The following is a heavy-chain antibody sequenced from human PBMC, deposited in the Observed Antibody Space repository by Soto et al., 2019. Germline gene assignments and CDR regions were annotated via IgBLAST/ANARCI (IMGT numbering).Heavy chain of an antibody. CDR1: GFTFNRHA. Sequence: EVQLLESGGGLVQPGGSLRLSCTASGFTFNRHAMTWVRQAPGKGLEWVSGLSDSGGSIYYADSVKGRFTISRDNSMNTLYLQMITLRAEETAVYYCAKVSSAWYAGFFDLWGQGTLVTVSS. D-gene: IGHD2-8*01. V-gene: IGHV3-23*01. CDR2: LSDSGGSI. CDR3: AKVSSAWYAGFFDL. J-gene: IGHJ4*02.